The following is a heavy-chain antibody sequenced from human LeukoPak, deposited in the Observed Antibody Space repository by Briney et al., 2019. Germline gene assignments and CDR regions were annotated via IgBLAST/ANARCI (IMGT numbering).Heavy chain of an antibody. CDR3: AKVRGPILGYYDF. D-gene: IGHD3-10*01. CDR1: GFIFRNDG. CDR2: ISYDGANK. V-gene: IGHV3-30*18. Sequence: LPGGSLRLSCEGSGFIFRNDGMHWVRQAPGKGLEWVAGISYDGANKYYADSVKGRFTISRDNSKNSVFLQMNNLRREDTAKYFCAKVRGPILGYYDFWGQGTLLIVSS. J-gene: IGHJ4*02.